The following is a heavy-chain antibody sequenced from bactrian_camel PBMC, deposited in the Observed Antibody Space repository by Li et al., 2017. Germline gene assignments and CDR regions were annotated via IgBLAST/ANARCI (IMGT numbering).Heavy chain of an antibody. V-gene: IGHV3S1*01. D-gene: IGHD2*01. CDR1: GFTFSYSW. CDR2: ISASGTTT. Sequence: HVQLVESGGGLVQPGGSLRLSCAASGFTFSYSWMYWVRQAPGKGLEWVSSISASGTTTYYADSVKGRFTISRDNAKSTVSLQMNSLKSEDTALYYCATYYVGMWYFNYWGQGTQVTVS. J-gene: IGHJ4*01. CDR3: ATYYVGMWYFNY.